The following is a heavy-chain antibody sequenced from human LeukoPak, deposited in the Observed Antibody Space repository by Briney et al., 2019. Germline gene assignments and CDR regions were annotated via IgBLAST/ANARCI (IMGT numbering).Heavy chain of an antibody. D-gene: IGHD3-10*01. J-gene: IGHJ4*02. V-gene: IGHV3-30*04. CDR3: AKDRRGVFDY. CDR1: GFTFSSYA. CDR2: ISYDGSNK. Sequence: GGSLRLSCAASGFTFSSYAMHWVRQAPGKGLGWVAVISYDGSNKYYADSVKGRFTISRDNSKNTLYLQMNSLRAEDTAVYYCAKDRRGVFDYWGQGTLVTVSS.